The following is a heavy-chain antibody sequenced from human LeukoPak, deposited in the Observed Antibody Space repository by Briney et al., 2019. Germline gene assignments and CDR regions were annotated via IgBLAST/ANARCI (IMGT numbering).Heavy chain of an antibody. J-gene: IGHJ4*02. D-gene: IGHD3-16*02. CDR2: INHSGST. CDR1: GGSFSGYY. Sequence: SETLSLTCAVYGGSFSGYYWSWIRQPPGKGLEWIGEINHSGSTNYNPSLKSRVTISVDTSKNQFSLKLSSVTAADTAVYYCARAPYDYVWGSYRRTYDYWGQGTLVTDSS. CDR3: ARAPYDYVWGSYRRTYDY. V-gene: IGHV4-34*01.